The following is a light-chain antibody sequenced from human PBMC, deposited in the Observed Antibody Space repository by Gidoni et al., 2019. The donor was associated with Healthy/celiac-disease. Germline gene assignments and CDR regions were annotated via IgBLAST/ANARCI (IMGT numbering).Light chain of an antibody. CDR1: QSMSSW. CDR2: KAS. Sequence: DIQMTPSPSTLSASVGDRVTITCRASQSMSSWLAWYQQKPGEAPKLLFYKASSLESGVPSRFSGSGSGTEFTLTISSLQPDDFASYYCQQYNSLWTFGQGTKVEIK. J-gene: IGKJ1*01. CDR3: QQYNSLWT. V-gene: IGKV1-5*03.